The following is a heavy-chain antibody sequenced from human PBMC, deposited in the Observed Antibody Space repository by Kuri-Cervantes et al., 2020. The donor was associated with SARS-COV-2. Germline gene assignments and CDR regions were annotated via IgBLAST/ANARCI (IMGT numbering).Heavy chain of an antibody. D-gene: IGHD3/OR15-3a*01. Sequence: GGSRRLSFASSGFTFSSYAMHWVRQAPGKGLEWVAVISYDGSNKYYADSVKGRFTISRDNSKNTLYLQMNSLRAEDTAVYYCAREAWAGYFAENWFGPWGQGTLVTVSS. CDR2: ISYDGSNK. CDR3: AREAWAGYFAENWFGP. V-gene: IGHV3-30-3*01. J-gene: IGHJ5*02. CDR1: GFTFSSYA.